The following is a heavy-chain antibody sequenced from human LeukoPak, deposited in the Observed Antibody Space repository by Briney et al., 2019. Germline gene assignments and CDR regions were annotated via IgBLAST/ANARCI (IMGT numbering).Heavy chain of an antibody. CDR2: IYTSGST. Sequence: SQTLSLTCTVSGGSIGSGSYYWSWIRQPAGKGLEWIGRIYTSGSTNYNPSLKSRVTISVDTSKNQFSLKLSSVTAADTAVYYCARDPLGYWGQGTLVTVSS. J-gene: IGHJ4*02. CDR1: GGSIGSGSYY. CDR3: ARDPLGY. V-gene: IGHV4-61*02. D-gene: IGHD3-16*01.